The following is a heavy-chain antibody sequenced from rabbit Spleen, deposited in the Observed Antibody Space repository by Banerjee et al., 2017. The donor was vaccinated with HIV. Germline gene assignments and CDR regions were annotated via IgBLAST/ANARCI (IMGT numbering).Heavy chain of an antibody. CDR2: IANGDSST. D-gene: IGHD4-1*01. CDR1: GFTFSRYW. V-gene: IGHV1S45*01. J-gene: IGHJ3*01. Sequence: EQLEESGGGLVKPEGSLTLTCTASGFTFSRYWGCWVRQAPGKGLEWIACIANGDSSTYYATWAKGRFTISKTSSTTVTLKMTSLTAADTATYFCARAIVPWLGLTRLDLWGPGTLVTVS. CDR3: ARAIVPWLGLTRLDL.